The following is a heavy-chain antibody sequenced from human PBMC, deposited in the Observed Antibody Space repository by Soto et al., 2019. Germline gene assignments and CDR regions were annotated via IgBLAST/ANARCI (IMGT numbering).Heavy chain of an antibody. CDR3: ARVVVTAMGEYYYYGMDV. V-gene: IGHV1-69*13. D-gene: IGHD5-18*01. CDR2: IIPIFGTA. CDR1: GGTFSSYA. J-gene: IGHJ6*02. Sequence: GASVKVSCKASGGTFSSYAISWVRQAPGQGLEWMGGIIPIFGTANYAQKFQGRVTITADESTSTAYMELSSLRSEDTAVYYCARVVVTAMGEYYYYGMDVWGQGTTVTVSS.